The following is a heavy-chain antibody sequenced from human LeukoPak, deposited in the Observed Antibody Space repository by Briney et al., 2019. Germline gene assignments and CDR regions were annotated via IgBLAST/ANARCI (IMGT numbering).Heavy chain of an antibody. Sequence: SETLSLACAVYGGSFSGYYWSWIRQPPGKGLEWIGEINHSGSTNYNPSLKSRVTISVDTSKNQFSLKLSSVTAADTAVYYCARVLLHYYDSSGYDYWGQGTLVTVSS. CDR1: GGSFSGYY. CDR2: INHSGST. J-gene: IGHJ4*02. D-gene: IGHD3-22*01. CDR3: ARVLLHYYDSSGYDY. V-gene: IGHV4-34*01.